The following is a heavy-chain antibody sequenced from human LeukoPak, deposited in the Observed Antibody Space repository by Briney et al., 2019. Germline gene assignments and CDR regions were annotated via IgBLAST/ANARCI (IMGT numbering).Heavy chain of an antibody. J-gene: IGHJ4*02. CDR3: AKGEGSYHGLDY. Sequence: GGSLRLSCAASRFTFSSYAMSWVRQAPGKGLEWVSAISGSGGSTYYADSVKGRFTISRDNSKNTLYLQMNSLRAEDTAVYYCAKGEGSYHGLDYWGQGTLVTVSS. V-gene: IGHV3-23*01. CDR1: RFTFSSYA. D-gene: IGHD1-26*01. CDR2: ISGSGGST.